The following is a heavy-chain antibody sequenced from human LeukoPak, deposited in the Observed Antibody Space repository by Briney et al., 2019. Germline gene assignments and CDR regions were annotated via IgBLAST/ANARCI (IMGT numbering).Heavy chain of an antibody. J-gene: IGHJ4*02. CDR3: ARGSHPVTGTLGGYFDP. Sequence: SETLSLTCSVSSYSINSNYYWGWIRQSPGKGLEWIGSIYHTGSTYYNPSLKSRVAISLDASNKQFSLRLSSVTAADTAVYYCARGSHPVTGTLGGYFDPWGQGTLVTVSS. CDR1: SYSINSNYY. V-gene: IGHV4-38-2*02. CDR2: IYHTGST. D-gene: IGHD6-19*01.